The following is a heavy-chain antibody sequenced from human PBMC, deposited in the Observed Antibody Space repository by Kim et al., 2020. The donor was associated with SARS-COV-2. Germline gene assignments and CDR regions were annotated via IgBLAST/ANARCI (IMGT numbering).Heavy chain of an antibody. J-gene: IGHJ1*01. CDR3: ARGGGYSLHAEYFQH. CDR2: INHSGST. Sequence: SETLSLTCAVYGGSFSGYYWSWIRQPPGKGLEWIGEINHSGSTNYNPSLKSRVTISVDTSKNQFSLKLSSVTAADTAVYYCARGGGYSLHAEYFQHWGQGTLVTVSS. V-gene: IGHV4-34*01. CDR1: GGSFSGYY. D-gene: IGHD3-22*01.